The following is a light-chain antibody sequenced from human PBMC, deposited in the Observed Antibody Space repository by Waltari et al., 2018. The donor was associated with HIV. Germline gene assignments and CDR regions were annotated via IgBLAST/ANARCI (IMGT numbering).Light chain of an antibody. V-gene: IGKV4-1*01. CDR3: QQYFRIPPT. CDR2: WAS. J-gene: IGKJ4*01. Sequence: DIVMTQSPDSLPVSLGERATINCTSSRTILYSSDNRNYLAWYQQKPRQPPKLLISWASTRESGFPDRFSGSGSGTDFTLTITRLQAEDVALYHCQQYFRIPPTFGGGTKVEIK. CDR1: RTILYSSDNRNY.